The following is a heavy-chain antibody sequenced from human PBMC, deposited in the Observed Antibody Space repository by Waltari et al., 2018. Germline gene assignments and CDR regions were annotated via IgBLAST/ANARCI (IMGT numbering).Heavy chain of an antibody. V-gene: IGHV3-7*01. D-gene: IGHD2-15*01. CDR3: ARRRGGGYWYFDL. Sequence: EVQLVESGGGLVQPGGSLRLSCVGSGFTFGTYWMSWVRHSPGKGLEWVANIEQNGREKSYVDSVKGRFIISRDDAQNSLYLQLNSLRAEDTAVYYCARRRGGGYWYFDLWGRGTLVTVSS. J-gene: IGHJ2*01. CDR2: IEQNGREK. CDR1: GFTFGTYW.